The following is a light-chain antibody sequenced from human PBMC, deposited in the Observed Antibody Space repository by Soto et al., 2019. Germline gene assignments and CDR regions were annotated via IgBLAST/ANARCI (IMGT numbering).Light chain of an antibody. Sequence: EIVLTQSPGTLSLSPGERASLSCRASQSVSSRYLAWYQQKPGQAPRLLIYGASSRATGIPDRFSGSGSGTDFTLTIRRLEPEDFAVYYWQHYGNSPLYTFGQGTKLEIK. CDR3: QHYGNSPLYT. J-gene: IGKJ2*01. CDR1: QSVSSRY. CDR2: GAS. V-gene: IGKV3-20*01.